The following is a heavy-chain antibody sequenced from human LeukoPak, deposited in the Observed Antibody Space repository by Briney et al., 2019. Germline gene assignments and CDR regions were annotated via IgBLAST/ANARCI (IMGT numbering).Heavy chain of an antibody. CDR1: GYSSSSSSYY. CDR2: IHYEGTT. J-gene: IGHJ4*02. CDR3: ARDLEGSSGYYYAFDY. V-gene: IGHV4-39*07. Sequence: SETLSLTCTVSGYSSSSSSYYWGWLRQPPGKGLEWIGTIHYEGTTYYNPSLRRRLTISVDTSKNQFSLKLSSVTAADTAVYYCARDLEGSSGYYYAFDYWGQGTLVTVSS. D-gene: IGHD3-22*01.